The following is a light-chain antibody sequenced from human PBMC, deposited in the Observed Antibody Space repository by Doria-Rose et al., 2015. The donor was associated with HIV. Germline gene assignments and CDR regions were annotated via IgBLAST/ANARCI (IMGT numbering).Light chain of an antibody. V-gene: IGLV1-40*02. CDR1: ISNIGAGYD. CDR2: SDK. J-gene: IGLJ3*02. Sequence: QSVVTQPPSVSGAPGQRVTISCTGTISNIGAGYDVHWYQQFPGTAPKLLIYSDKNRPSGVPDRFSGSKSGTSASLAITGLQAEDEADYYCQTYDSSLSGSLFGGGTKLTVL. CDR3: QTYDSSLSGSL.